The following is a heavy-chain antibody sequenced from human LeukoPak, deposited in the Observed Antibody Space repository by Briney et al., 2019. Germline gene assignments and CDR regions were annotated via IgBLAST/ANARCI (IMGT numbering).Heavy chain of an antibody. J-gene: IGHJ4*02. CDR2: ISYSGIS. CDR1: GGSFSSFY. Sequence: PSETLSLTCTVSGGSFSSFYWSWIRQPPGKGLEYIGYISYSGISYYNPSLKSRVTISVDTSKNQFSLRLSSMTAADTAVYYCVRADGDGPYYFDYWGQGTLVTVSS. V-gene: IGHV4-59*01. CDR3: VRADGDGPYYFDY. D-gene: IGHD3-10*01.